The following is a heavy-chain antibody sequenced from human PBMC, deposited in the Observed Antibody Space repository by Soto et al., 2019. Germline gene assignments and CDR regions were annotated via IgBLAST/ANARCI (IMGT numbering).Heavy chain of an antibody. CDR1: GGSINDYY. J-gene: IGHJ4*01. CDR2: GLRPDYT. CDR3: VAGPDRAKSAY. V-gene: IGHV4-59*01. Sequence: SETLSLTCTVSGGSINDYYWSWTRQPPGKGLEWIAYGLRPDYTGYNPSLRNRVTISSDTSKNQFSLRLISVTAADTAVYYCVAGPDRAKSAYWGQGTPVTVSS.